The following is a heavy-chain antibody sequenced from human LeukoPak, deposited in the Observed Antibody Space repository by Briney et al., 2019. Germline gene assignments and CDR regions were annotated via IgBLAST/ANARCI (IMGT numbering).Heavy chain of an antibody. CDR3: ARDVGIMVVTRWCFDL. CDR2: ISGSAGST. V-gene: IGHV3-23*01. D-gene: IGHD2-21*02. J-gene: IGHJ2*01. Sequence: GGSLRLSCAASGFTFSSFAMTWVRQAPGKGLEWVSGISGSAGSTYYADSVKGRFTISRDNSKNSLYLQMNSLRDEDTAVYYCARDVGIMVVTRWCFDLWGRGTLVTVSS. CDR1: GFTFSSFA.